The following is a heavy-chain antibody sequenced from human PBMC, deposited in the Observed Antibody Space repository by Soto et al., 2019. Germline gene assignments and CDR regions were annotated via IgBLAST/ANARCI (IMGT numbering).Heavy chain of an antibody. V-gene: IGHV4-30-4*01. Sequence: SETLSLTCTVSGGSISSGDYYWSWIRQPPGKGLEWIGYIYYSGSTYYNPSLKSRVTISVDTSKNQFSLKLSSVTAADTAVYYCARDKAYSYGLYYFDYWGQGTLVTVSS. CDR2: IYYSGST. J-gene: IGHJ4*02. CDR1: GGSISSGDYY. D-gene: IGHD5-18*01. CDR3: ARDKAYSYGLYYFDY.